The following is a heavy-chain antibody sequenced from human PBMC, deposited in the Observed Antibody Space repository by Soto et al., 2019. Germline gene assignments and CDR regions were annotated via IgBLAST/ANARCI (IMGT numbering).Heavy chain of an antibody. J-gene: IGHJ5*02. V-gene: IGHV1-46*01. CDR2: INPSGGST. Sequence: ASVKVSCKASGGTFTGYQMHWVRQAPGQGLEWMGIINPSGGSTSYAQKFQGRVTVTRDWSTGTVYMELSSLRSDDTAVYYCARGPQSSGWRGKWFDAWGQGTMVTVSS. CDR3: ARGPQSSGWRGKWFDA. CDR1: GGTFTGYQ. D-gene: IGHD6-19*01.